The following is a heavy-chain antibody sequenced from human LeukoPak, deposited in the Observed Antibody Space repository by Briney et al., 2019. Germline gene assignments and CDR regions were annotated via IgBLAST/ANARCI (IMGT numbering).Heavy chain of an antibody. CDR1: SGSISSSSYY. Sequence: PSETLSLTCTVSSGSISSSSYYWGWIRQPPGKGLEWIGSVYYSGSTYYNPSLKSRLTISVDTSKNQFSLKLSSVTAADTAVYYCARDVRGFGELYAFDVWGQGTMVTVSS. V-gene: IGHV4-39*02. D-gene: IGHD3-10*01. CDR3: ARDVRGFGELYAFDV. CDR2: VYYSGST. J-gene: IGHJ3*01.